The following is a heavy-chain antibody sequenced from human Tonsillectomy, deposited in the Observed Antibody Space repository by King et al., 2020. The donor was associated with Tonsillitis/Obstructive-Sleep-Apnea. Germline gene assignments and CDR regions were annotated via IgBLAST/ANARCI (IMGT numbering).Heavy chain of an antibody. V-gene: IGHV3-15*01. Sequence: VQLVESGGGLVKAGGSLRLSCAASGFTSSNAWMSWVRQAPGKGLEWVGRIKGKIDGGTTDYAAPVQGRFPISRDDSKNTLYLQIHSLKNEDTAVYYCTTDRLKALVLGYYSYMDVWGKGTTVTVSS. D-gene: IGHD6-6*01. CDR3: TTDRLKALVLGYYSYMDV. J-gene: IGHJ6*03. CDR2: IKGKIDGGTT. CDR1: GFTSSNAW.